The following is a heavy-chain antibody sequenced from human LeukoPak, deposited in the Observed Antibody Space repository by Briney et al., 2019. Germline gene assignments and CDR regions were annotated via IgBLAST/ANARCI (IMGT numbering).Heavy chain of an antibody. Sequence: GGSLRLSCAASGFTFSSYGMHWVRQAPGKGLEWVAVIWYDGSNKYYADSVKGRFTISRDNSKNTLYLQMNSLRAEDTAVYYCARPMTSSSWYSWAFDIWGQGTMVTVSS. J-gene: IGHJ3*02. CDR1: GFTFSSYG. D-gene: IGHD6-13*01. V-gene: IGHV3-33*01. CDR3: ARPMTSSSWYSWAFDI. CDR2: IWYDGSNK.